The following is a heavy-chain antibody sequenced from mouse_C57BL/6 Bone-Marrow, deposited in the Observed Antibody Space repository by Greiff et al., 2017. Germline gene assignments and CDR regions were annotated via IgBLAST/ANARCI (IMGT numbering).Heavy chain of an antibody. CDR1: GFTFSSYG. Sequence: DVHLVESGGDLVKPGGSLKLSCAASGFTFSSYGMSWVCQTPDKRLEWVATISSGGSYTYYPDSVKGRFTISRDNAKNTLYLQMSSLKSEDTAMYYCARGGGYWFAYWGQGTLVTVSA. V-gene: IGHV5-6*01. CDR3: ARGGGYWFAY. CDR2: ISSGGSYT. J-gene: IGHJ3*01. D-gene: IGHD1-1*02.